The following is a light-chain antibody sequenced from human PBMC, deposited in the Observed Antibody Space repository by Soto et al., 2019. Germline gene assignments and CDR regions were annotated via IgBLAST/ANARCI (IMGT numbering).Light chain of an antibody. CDR3: SSFAVSPVV. Sequence: QSALTQPASVSGSPGQSITIACTGTSSDVGGYNYVSWYQQHPGKAPKVMIYEVSHRPSGVSDRFSGSKSGNTASLTISGLQAEDEADYYCSSFAVSPVVFGGGTKLTVL. J-gene: IGLJ2*01. V-gene: IGLV2-14*01. CDR1: SSDVGGYNY. CDR2: EVS.